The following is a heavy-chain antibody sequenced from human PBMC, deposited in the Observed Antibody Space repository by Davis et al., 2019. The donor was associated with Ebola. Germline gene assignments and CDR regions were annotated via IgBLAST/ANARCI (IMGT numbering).Heavy chain of an antibody. CDR1: GFIFSSYA. J-gene: IGHJ6*03. CDR2: IIPILGIA. CDR3: ARDLVVPAARSGYYYYMDV. D-gene: IGHD2-2*01. V-gene: IGHV1-69*10. Sequence: PGGSLRLSCAASGFIFSSYAISWVRQAPGQGLEWMGGIIPILGIANYAQKFQGRVTITADESTSTAYMELSSLRSEDTAVYYCARDLVVPAARSGYYYYMDVWGKGTTVTVSS.